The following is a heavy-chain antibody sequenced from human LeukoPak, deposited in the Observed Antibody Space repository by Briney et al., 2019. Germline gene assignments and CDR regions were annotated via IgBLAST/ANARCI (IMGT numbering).Heavy chain of an antibody. CDR3: ARDLNYYGSGSYFYYYYMDV. CDR2: ISSSSSYI. J-gene: IGHJ6*03. D-gene: IGHD3-10*01. Sequence: KPGGSLTLSCAASGFTFSSYSMNWVRQAPGKGLEWVSSISSSSSYIYYADSVKGRFTISRDNAKNSLYLQMNSLRAEDTAVYYCARDLNYYGSGSYFYYYYMDVWGKGTTVTVSS. V-gene: IGHV3-21*01. CDR1: GFTFSSYS.